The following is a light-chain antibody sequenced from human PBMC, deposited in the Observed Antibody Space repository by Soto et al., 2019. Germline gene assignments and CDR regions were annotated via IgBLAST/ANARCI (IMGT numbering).Light chain of an antibody. CDR2: AAS. J-gene: IGKJ2*01. V-gene: IGKV3-20*01. CDR1: QSVNSRF. CDR3: QQYGDSPPNT. Sequence: EIVLTQSPGTLSLSPGESATLSCRASQSVNSRFLAWYQHKPGQAPRLLIYAASTRATGIPDRSSGSASGTDFTLTISRLEPEDFAIYYCQQYGDSPPNTFGQGTKLEIK.